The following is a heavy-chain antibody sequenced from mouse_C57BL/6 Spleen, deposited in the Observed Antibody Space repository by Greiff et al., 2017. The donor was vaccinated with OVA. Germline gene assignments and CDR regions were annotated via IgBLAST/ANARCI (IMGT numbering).Heavy chain of an antibody. CDR2: IDPSASYT. CDR1: GYTFTSYW. J-gene: IGHJ3*01. Sequence: VQLQQPGAELVMPGASVKLSCKASGYTFTSYWMHWVKQRPGQGLEWIGEIDPSASYTNYNQKFKGKSTLTVDKSSSTAYMQLSSLTSEDSAVYYCARSGYYGSSPAWFAYWGQGTLVTVSA. D-gene: IGHD1-1*01. V-gene: IGHV1-69*01. CDR3: ARSGYYGSSPAWFAY.